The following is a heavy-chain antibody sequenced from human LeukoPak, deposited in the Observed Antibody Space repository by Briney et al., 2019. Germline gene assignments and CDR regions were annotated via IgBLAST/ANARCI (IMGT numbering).Heavy chain of an antibody. D-gene: IGHD1-26*01. Sequence: GSLRLSCAASGFTVRNNYMTWVLQAPGKGQEWVSVIHIGGDTYYADSVKGRFTISRDNSKNTLYLQMNSLRVEDTAVYYCARALVGAPVPDWGQGTLVTVSS. CDR1: GFTVRNNY. J-gene: IGHJ4*02. CDR3: ARALVGAPVPD. CDR2: IHIGGDT. V-gene: IGHV3-53*01.